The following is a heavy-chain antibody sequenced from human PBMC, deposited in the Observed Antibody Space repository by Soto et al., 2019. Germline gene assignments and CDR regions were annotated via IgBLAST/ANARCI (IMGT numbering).Heavy chain of an antibody. V-gene: IGHV3-23*01. CDR2: ITGSGGLT. CDR3: SKGDYGGNSPYWYFDL. CDR1: GVTFSKYA. Sequence: EVQLLGSGGALVQPGGSLRLSCAVSGVTFSKYAMSWVRQPPGKGPEWVASITGSGGLTYYADSVKGRFTISRDNSKNILFLQMNRLSDEDTATYYCSKGDYGGNSPYWYFDLWGRGTLVIVSS. J-gene: IGHJ2*01. D-gene: IGHD4-17*01.